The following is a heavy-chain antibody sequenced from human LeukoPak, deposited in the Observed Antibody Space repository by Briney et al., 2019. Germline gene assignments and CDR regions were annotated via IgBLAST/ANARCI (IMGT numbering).Heavy chain of an antibody. CDR3: LCSGGSCYSPFVRNWFDP. V-gene: IGHV1-69*13. CDR2: IIPIFGTA. CDR1: GGTFDSYA. D-gene: IGHD2-15*01. Sequence: SVKVSCKASGGTFDSYAISWVRQAPGQGLEWMGGIIPIFGTANYAQKFQGRVTITADESTSTAYMELSSLRSEDTAVYYCLCSGGSCYSPFVRNWFDPWGQGTLVTVSS. J-gene: IGHJ5*02.